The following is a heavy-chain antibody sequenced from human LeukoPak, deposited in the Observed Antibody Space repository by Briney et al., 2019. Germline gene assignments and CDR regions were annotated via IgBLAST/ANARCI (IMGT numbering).Heavy chain of an antibody. V-gene: IGHV3-30*04. CDR2: ISYDGSNE. J-gene: IGHJ6*03. Sequence: GRSLRLSCAASGFTFSSYVMHWVRQAPGKGLEWVAIISYDGSNEYYADSVKGRFTISRDNSKNTLYLQMNSLRAADTAVYYCARDAPSDLTTVDRFPMDVWGKGTTVTVSS. D-gene: IGHD1-1*01. CDR3: ARDAPSDLTTVDRFPMDV. CDR1: GFTFSSYV.